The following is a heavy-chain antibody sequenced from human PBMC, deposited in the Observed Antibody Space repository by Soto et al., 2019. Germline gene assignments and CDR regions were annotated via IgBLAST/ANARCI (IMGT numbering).Heavy chain of an antibody. J-gene: IGHJ6*02. CDR1: GDSITSNSYF. CDR3: GRQPGHCGSTTCFGYYSVDV. V-gene: IGHV4-39*01. CDR2: IYYSGTT. Sequence: SETLSLTCSVSGDSITSNSYFWAWIRQPPGKGLVWIGSIYYSGTTYYNPSLKSRVTISVDRSKNQFSLKLSSVTAADTAVYYCGRQPGHCGSTTCFGYYSVDVWAKGPRSPSP. D-gene: IGHD2-2*01.